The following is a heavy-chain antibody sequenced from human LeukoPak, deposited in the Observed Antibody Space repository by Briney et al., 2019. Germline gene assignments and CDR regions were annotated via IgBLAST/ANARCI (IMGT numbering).Heavy chain of an antibody. CDR1: GFTFSRYG. CDR2: INSDGSST. D-gene: IGHD6-13*01. CDR3: ARDVSSRRLYYFDY. V-gene: IGHV3-74*01. Sequence: PGGSLRLSCAASGFTFSRYGMHWVRQAPGKGLVWVSRINSDGSSTSYADSVKGRFTISRDNAKNTLYLQMNSLRAEDTAVYYCARDVSSRRLYYFDYWGQGTLVTVSS. J-gene: IGHJ4*02.